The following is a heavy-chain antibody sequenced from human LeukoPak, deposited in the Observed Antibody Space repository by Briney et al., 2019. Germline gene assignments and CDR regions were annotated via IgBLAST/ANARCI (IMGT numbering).Heavy chain of an antibody. CDR3: ARQVTHDY. CDR1: GFTFSSYE. V-gene: IGHV3-48*03. Sequence: PGGSLRLSCAASGFTFSSYEMSWVRQGSGKGLEWVSYISTSGSLIYYADSVKGRFTISRDNAKNSLYLQMNSLRAEDTAVYYCARQVTHDYWGQGTLVTVSS. D-gene: IGHD3-10*01. CDR2: ISTSGSLI. J-gene: IGHJ4*02.